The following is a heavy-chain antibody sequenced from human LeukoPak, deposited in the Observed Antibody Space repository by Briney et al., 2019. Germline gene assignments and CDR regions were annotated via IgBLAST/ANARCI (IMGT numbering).Heavy chain of an antibody. Sequence: PSETLSLTCTVSGGSISSYYWSWIRQPPGKGLEWIGYIYYSGSTNYNPSLKSRVTISVDTSKNQFSLKLSSVTAADTAVYYCARERGGQRSGQFDQWGQGILVTVSS. CDR2: IYYSGST. CDR1: GGSISSYY. D-gene: IGHD2-15*01. J-gene: IGHJ4*02. CDR3: ARERGGQRSGQFDQ. V-gene: IGHV4-59*01.